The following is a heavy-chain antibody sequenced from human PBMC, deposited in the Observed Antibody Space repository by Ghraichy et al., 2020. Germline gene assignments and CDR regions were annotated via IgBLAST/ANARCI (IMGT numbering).Heavy chain of an antibody. V-gene: IGHV1-18*01. D-gene: IGHD3-16*01. CDR2: ISAHNGNS. J-gene: IGHJ4*02. CDR1: GYIFRTYG. CDR3: ARGGFISGGDTMTPLCDF. Sequence: ASVKVSCKTSGYIFRTYGITWVRQAPGQGFEWMGWISAHNGNSRVAPRFQDRVTLTTDSYTETAYMDLRWLRSDDTAVYYCARGGFISGGDTMTPLCDFWGQGTLVTVSS.